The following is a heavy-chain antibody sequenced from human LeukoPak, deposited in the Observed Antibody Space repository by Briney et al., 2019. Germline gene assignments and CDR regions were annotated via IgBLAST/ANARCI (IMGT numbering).Heavy chain of an antibody. CDR2: TYYRSKWYN. Sequence: SQTLSLTCAISGDSVSSNSAAWNWIRQSPSRGLEWLGRTYYRSKWYNDYAVSVKSRITINPDTSKNQFSLQLNSVTPEDTAVYYCAKEYYGSGSCYFTNWFDPWGQGTLVTVSS. J-gene: IGHJ5*02. CDR1: GDSVSSNSAA. V-gene: IGHV6-1*01. CDR3: AKEYYGSGSCYFTNWFDP. D-gene: IGHD3-10*01.